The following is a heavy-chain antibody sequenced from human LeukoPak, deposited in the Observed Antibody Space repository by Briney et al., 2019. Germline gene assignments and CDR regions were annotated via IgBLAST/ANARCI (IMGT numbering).Heavy chain of an antibody. CDR3: ARPYCTNGVCHYYFDY. CDR1: GFTFSSYA. D-gene: IGHD2-8*01. J-gene: IGHJ4*02. V-gene: IGHV3-30-3*01. CDR2: ISYDGSNK. Sequence: GGSLRLSCAASGFTFSSYAMHWVRQAPGKGLEWVAVISYDGSNKYYADSVKSRFTISRDNSKNTLYLQMNSLRAEDTAVYYCARPYCTNGVCHYYFDYWGQGTLVTVSS.